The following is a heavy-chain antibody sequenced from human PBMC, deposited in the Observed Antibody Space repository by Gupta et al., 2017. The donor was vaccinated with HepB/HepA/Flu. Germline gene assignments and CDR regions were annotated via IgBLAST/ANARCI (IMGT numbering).Heavy chain of an antibody. J-gene: IGHJ6*03. V-gene: IGHV5-51*01. D-gene: IGHD2-2*02. Sequence: EVQLVQSGAEVKKPGESLKISCKGSGYSFTSYWIGWVRQMPGKGLEWMGIIYPGDSDTRYSPSFQGQVTISADKSISTAYLQWSSLKASDTAMYYCARTRGVPAAIPVKYYYYYMDVWGKGTTVTVSS. CDR1: GYSFTSYW. CDR2: IYPGDSDT. CDR3: ARTRGVPAAIPVKYYYYYMDV.